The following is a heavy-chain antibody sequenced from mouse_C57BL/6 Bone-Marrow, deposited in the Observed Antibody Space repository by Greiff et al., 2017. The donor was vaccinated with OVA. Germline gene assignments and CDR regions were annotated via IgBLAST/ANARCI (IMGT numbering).Heavy chain of an antibody. D-gene: IGHD2-1*01. CDR2: IYPGGGYT. CDR3: AREGSYYGNPYAMDY. CDR1: GYTFTNYW. Sequence: QVQLQQSGAELVRPGTSVKMSCKASGYTFTNYWIGWAKQRPGHGLEWIGDIYPGGGYTNYNEKFKGKATLTADKSSSTAYMQVSSLTSEDSAIYYCAREGSYYGNPYAMDYWRQGTSVTVSS. J-gene: IGHJ4*01. V-gene: IGHV1-63*01.